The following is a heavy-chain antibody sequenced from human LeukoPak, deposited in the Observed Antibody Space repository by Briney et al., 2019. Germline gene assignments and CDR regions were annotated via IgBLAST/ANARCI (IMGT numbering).Heavy chain of an antibody. Sequence: PGGSLRLSCAASGFTFSTYWMSWVRQAPGKGLEWVSSISSSSNYIYYADSVKGRFTISRDNAKNSLYLQMNSLRAEDTAVYYCARDPPITMVRGVIGLPFYGMDVWGQGTTVTVSS. CDR1: GFTFSTYW. V-gene: IGHV3-21*01. CDR3: ARDPPITMVRGVIGLPFYGMDV. J-gene: IGHJ6*02. CDR2: ISSSSNYI. D-gene: IGHD3-10*01.